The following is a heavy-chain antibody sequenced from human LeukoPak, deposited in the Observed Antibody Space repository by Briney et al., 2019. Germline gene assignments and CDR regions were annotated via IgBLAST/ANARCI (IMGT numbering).Heavy chain of an antibody. V-gene: IGHV3-7*03. CDR2: IKQDGSEK. Sequence: GGSLRLSCAASGFTFSTYWMSWVRQAPGKGLEWVANIKQDGSEKYYVDSVKGRFTISRDNAKNSLYLQMNSLRAEDTAVYYCARTLITMVRGVIGYWGQGTLVTVSS. CDR3: ARTLITMVRGVIGY. J-gene: IGHJ4*02. CDR1: GFTFSTYW. D-gene: IGHD3-10*01.